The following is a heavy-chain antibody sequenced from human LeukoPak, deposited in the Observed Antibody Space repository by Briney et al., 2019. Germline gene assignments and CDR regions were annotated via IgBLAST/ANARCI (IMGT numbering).Heavy chain of an antibody. CDR1: SYTFTNYD. CDR3: ARFTPRLTREKFDY. V-gene: IGHV1-18*01. J-gene: IGHJ4*02. CDR2: ISAYNGNT. D-gene: IGHD2-2*01. Sequence: RRASVKVSCKASSYTFTNYDINWVRQAPGQGLEWMGWISAYNGNTRYAQKFQGRVTMTTDTSTSTAYMELRSLRSDDTAVYYCARFTPRLTREKFDYWGQGTLVTVSS.